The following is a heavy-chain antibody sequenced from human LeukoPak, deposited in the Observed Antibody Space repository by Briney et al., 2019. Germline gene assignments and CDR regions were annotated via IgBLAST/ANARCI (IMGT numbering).Heavy chain of an antibody. Sequence: PGGSLRLSCAASGFAFSSYAMSWVRQAPGKGLEWVSAISGSGGSTYYADSVKGRFTISRDNSKNTLYLQMNSLRAEDTAVYYCAKPSFWSGYYPLDYWGQGTLVTVSS. V-gene: IGHV3-23*01. CDR3: AKPSFWSGYYPLDY. J-gene: IGHJ4*02. D-gene: IGHD3-3*01. CDR2: ISGSGGST. CDR1: GFAFSSYA.